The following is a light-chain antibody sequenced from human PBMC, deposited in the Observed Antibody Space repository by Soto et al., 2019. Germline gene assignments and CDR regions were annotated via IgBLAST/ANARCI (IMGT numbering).Light chain of an antibody. J-gene: IGLJ1*01. CDR3: SSYTSSSTHNYV. CDR2: EVS. V-gene: IGLV2-14*01. CDR1: SSDVGGYNY. Sequence: QSVLTQPASVSGSPGQSITISCTGTSSDVGGYNYVSWYQQHPGKAPKLMIYEVSNQPSGVSNRFSGSKSGNTASLTISGLQAEDEADYYCSSYTSSSTHNYVFGTGTKLTVL.